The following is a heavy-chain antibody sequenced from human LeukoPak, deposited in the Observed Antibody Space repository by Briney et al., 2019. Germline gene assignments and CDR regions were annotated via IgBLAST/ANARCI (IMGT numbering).Heavy chain of an antibody. D-gene: IGHD3-10*01. V-gene: IGHV1-2*02. CDR3: ASSLWSLDMDY. J-gene: IGHJ4*02. Sequence: ASVKVSCKASGYTFSDYYIHWVRQAPGQGLEWMGWINPNSGGTNYAQKFQGRVTMTRDTSISTAYMELSRLRSDDTAVYYCASSLWSLDMDYWGQGTLVTVSS. CDR2: INPNSGGT. CDR1: GYTFSDYY.